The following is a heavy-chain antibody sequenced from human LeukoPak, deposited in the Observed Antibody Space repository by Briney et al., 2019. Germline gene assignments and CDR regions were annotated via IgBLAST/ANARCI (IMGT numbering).Heavy chain of an antibody. V-gene: IGHV4-39*01. J-gene: IGHJ4*02. CDR2: IYYSGST. CDR1: GGSISISSYY. Sequence: PSETLSLTCTVSGGSISISSYYWGWIRQPPGQGLEWIGSIYYSGSTYYNPSLKSRVTISVDTSKNQFSLKLSSVTAADTAVYYCARLSGYSSSWAHDYWGQGTLVTVSS. D-gene: IGHD6-13*01. CDR3: ARLSGYSSSWAHDY.